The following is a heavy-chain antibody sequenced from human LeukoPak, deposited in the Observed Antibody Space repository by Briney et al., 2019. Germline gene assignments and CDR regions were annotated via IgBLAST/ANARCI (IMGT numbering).Heavy chain of an antibody. CDR3: ARRYNGQLDYDFWSGKQPIDS. D-gene: IGHD3-3*01. V-gene: IGHV3-21*01. CDR1: GFTFSSYS. J-gene: IGHJ4*02. CDR2: ISSSSSYI. Sequence: GGSLRLSCAASGFTFSSYSMNWVRQAPGKGLEWVSSISSSSSYIYYADSVKGRFTISRDNAKNSLYLQMNSLRAEDTAVYYCARRYNGQLDYDFWSGKQPIDSWGQGTLVTVSS.